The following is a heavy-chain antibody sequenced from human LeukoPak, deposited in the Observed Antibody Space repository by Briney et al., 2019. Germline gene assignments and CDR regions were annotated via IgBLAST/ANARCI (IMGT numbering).Heavy chain of an antibody. V-gene: IGHV4-59*01. Sequence: PSETLSLTCTVSGGSLTNNYWSWIRQPPGKGLEYVGYIYYRGTTNYNPSLKSRVTMLVDRSNNQFSLTLRSVTAADTAVYYCARVPASGRFDSWGQGILVTVSS. CDR2: IYYRGTT. CDR3: ARVPASGRFDS. J-gene: IGHJ4*02. CDR1: GGSLTNNY. D-gene: IGHD5-12*01.